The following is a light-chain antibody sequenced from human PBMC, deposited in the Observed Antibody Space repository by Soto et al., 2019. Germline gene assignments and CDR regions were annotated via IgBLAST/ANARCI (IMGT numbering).Light chain of an antibody. V-gene: IGKV1-5*03. CDR2: KAS. CDR3: QQYNSYPT. CDR1: QSISSW. Sequence: DIQMTQSPSTLSASVGDRVTITCRASQSISSWLAWYQQKPGKAPKLLIYKASSLESGVPSRFSRSGSGTEFTLAISSLQPDDFATYYGQQYNSYPTFGQGTKVEIK. J-gene: IGKJ1*01.